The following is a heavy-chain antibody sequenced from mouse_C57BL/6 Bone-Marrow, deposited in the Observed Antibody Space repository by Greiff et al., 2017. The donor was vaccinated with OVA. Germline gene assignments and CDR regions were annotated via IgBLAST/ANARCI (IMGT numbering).Heavy chain of an antibody. J-gene: IGHJ1*03. CDR1: GYAFTNYL. Sequence: QVHVKQSGAELVRPGTSVKVSCKASGYAFTNYLIEWVKQRPGQGLEWIGVINPGSGGTNYNEKFKGKATLTADKSSSTAYMQLISLASEDSAVYFCARHFYYYGSSWYFDVWGTGTTVTVSS. D-gene: IGHD1-1*01. CDR2: INPGSGGT. CDR3: ARHFYYYGSSWYFDV. V-gene: IGHV1-54*01.